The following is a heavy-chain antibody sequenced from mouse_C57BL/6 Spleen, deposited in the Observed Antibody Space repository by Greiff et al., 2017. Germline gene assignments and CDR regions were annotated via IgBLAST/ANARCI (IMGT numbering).Heavy chain of an antibody. J-gene: IGHJ3*01. Sequence: EVQLQQSGPVLVKPGASVKMSCKASGYTFTDYYMNWVKQSHGKSLEWIGVINPYNGGTSYNQKFKGQATLTVDKSSSTAYMELNSLTSEDSAVYYCARALQDGLPTWFAYWGQGTLVTVSA. CDR2: INPYNGGT. CDR3: ARALQDGLPTWFAY. D-gene: IGHD6-1*01. V-gene: IGHV1-19*01. CDR1: GYTFTDYY.